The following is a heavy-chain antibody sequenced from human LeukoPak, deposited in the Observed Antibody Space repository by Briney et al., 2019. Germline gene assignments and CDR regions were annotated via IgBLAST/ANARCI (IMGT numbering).Heavy chain of an antibody. D-gene: IGHD1-26*01. J-gene: IGHJ4*01. Sequence: SSQTLSLTCTVSGGSISSGSYYWSWIRQPAGKGLEWIGRIYTSGSTNYNPSLKSRVTIPVDTSKNQFSLKLTSVTAADTAVYYCARRGQREYLGQGTLVTVSS. V-gene: IGHV4-61*02. CDR2: IYTSGST. CDR1: GGSISSGSYY. CDR3: ARRGQREY.